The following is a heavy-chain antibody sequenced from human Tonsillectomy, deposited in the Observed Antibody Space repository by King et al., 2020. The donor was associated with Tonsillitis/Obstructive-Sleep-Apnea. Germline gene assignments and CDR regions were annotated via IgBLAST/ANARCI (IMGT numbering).Heavy chain of an antibody. V-gene: IGHV4-39*01. CDR3: ARAVDSASLGYFNL. Sequence: LQLQESGPGLVKPSETLSLACTVSGVSLRIGSYYWGCIRQPPRKELEWIGSTSLIGGTFNNSSLTSRFTISIDTSKNQLSLKFSSVTAADTAVFYCARAVDSASLGYFNLWGRGTLVTVSS. CDR1: GVSLRIGSYY. D-gene: IGHD3-9*01. CDR2: TSLIGGT. J-gene: IGHJ2*01.